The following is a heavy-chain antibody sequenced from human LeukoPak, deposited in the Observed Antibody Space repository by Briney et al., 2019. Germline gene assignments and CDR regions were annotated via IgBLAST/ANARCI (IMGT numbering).Heavy chain of an antibody. CDR2: IKYDGSDK. D-gene: IGHD3-10*01. V-gene: IGHV3-7*01. CDR1: GFTFSNYW. CDR3: ARGGHRQKEF. Sequence: GGSLRLSCSASGFTFSNYWMTWVRQSPGKGLEWVAIIKYDGSDKYCVDSVKGRFTISRDNAKNSLYLQMSSLRAEDTAVYYCARGGHRQKEFWGQGTLVTVSS. J-gene: IGHJ4*02.